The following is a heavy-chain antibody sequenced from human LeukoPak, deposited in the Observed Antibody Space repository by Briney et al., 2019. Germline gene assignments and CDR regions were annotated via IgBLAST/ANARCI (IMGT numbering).Heavy chain of an antibody. CDR1: GGSFSGYY. D-gene: IGHD3-10*01. CDR3: ARGLFTMVRGVYYYYYYMDV. V-gene: IGHV4-34*01. CDR2: INHSGST. Sequence: SETLSLTCAVYGGSFSGYYWSWIRQPPGKGLEWIGEINHSGSTNYNPSLKSRVTISVDTSKNQFSLKLSSVTAADTAVYYCARGLFTMVRGVYYYYYYMDVWGKGTTVTVSS. J-gene: IGHJ6*03.